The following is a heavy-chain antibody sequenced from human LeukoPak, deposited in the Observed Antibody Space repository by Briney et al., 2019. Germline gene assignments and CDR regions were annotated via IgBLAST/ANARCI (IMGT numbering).Heavy chain of an antibody. Sequence: GGSLRLSCAASGFMFSSNWMSWVRLAPGKGLEWVANIKEDGTEIYYVDSVKGRFTISRDNAKNSLYLQMNSLRVEDTAVYYCAKEGRSLQTYWGQGTLVTVSS. CDR2: IKEDGTEI. CDR3: AKEGRSLQTY. J-gene: IGHJ4*02. CDR1: GFMFSSNW. D-gene: IGHD5-24*01. V-gene: IGHV3-7*03.